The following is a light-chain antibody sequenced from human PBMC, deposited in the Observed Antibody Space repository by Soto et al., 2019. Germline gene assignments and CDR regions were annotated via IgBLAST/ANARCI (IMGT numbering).Light chain of an antibody. J-gene: IGKJ1*01. V-gene: IGKV3-20*01. CDR1: QGVSSTY. Sequence: EIVLTQSADTLSLFPGERATLSCRASQGVSSTYLAWYQQKLGQAPRLLIFGASSRATGIPDRFSGSGSGTDFTLTIIRLEPEDFAVYYCQQYGSSRWTFGQGTKVEIK. CDR3: QQYGSSRWT. CDR2: GAS.